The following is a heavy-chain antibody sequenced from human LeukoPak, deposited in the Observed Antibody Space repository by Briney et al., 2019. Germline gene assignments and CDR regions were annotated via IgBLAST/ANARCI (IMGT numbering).Heavy chain of an antibody. CDR1: GFTFSSYG. J-gene: IGHJ6*04. Sequence: GGSLRLSCAASGFTFSSYGMSWVRQAPGKGLEWLGFIRSKDNDGTTDYAASVKGRLIISRDDSKSVAYLDMNDLKIEDTAVYYCTRDRWGGGYISRGMDVWGKGTTVTISS. V-gene: IGHV3-49*04. D-gene: IGHD5-12*01. CDR3: TRDRWGGGYISRGMDV. CDR2: IRSKDNDGTT.